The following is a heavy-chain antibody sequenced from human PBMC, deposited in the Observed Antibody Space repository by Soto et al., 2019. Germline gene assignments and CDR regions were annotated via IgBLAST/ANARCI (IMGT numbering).Heavy chain of an antibody. Sequence: SETLSLTSPVSGGSVSSGSYYWSWIRQPPGKGLEWIGYIYYSGSTNYNPSLKSRVTISVDTSKNQFSLKLSSVTAADAAVYYCARGSSSSWHNWFDPWGQGTLVTVSS. V-gene: IGHV4-61*01. D-gene: IGHD6-13*01. CDR3: ARGSSSSWHNWFDP. CDR1: GGSVSSGSYY. J-gene: IGHJ5*02. CDR2: IYYSGST.